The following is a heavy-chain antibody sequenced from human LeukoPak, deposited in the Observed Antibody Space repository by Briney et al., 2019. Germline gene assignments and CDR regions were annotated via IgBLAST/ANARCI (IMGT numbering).Heavy chain of an antibody. Sequence: PSGRSLRLSCAASGFTFSSYGMHWVRQAPGKGLGWVAVISYDGSNKYYADSVKGRFTISRDNSKNTLYLQMNRLRAEDTAVYYCAKDQGITGTNYYYYYGMDVWGQGTTVTVSS. CDR1: GFTFSSYG. V-gene: IGHV3-30*18. CDR2: ISYDGSNK. J-gene: IGHJ6*02. D-gene: IGHD1-20*01. CDR3: AKDQGITGTNYYYYYGMDV.